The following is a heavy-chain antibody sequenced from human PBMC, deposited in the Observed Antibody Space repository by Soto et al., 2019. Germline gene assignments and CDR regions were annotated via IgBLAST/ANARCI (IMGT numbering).Heavy chain of an antibody. D-gene: IGHD3-3*01. J-gene: IGHJ5*02. V-gene: IGHV4-59*08. CDR2: IYYSGST. Sequence: SETLSLTCTVSGGSISSYYWSWIRQPPGKGLEWIGYIYYSGSTNYNPSLKSRVTISVDTSKNQFSLKLSSVTAADTAVYYCARQAVRVWSGYYEWEWGFDPWGQGTLVTVSS. CDR3: ARQAVRVWSGYYEWEWGFDP. CDR1: GGSISSYY.